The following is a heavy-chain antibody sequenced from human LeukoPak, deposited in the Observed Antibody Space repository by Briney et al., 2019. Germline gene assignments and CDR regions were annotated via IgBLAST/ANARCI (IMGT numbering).Heavy chain of an antibody. CDR1: GYTFTTYG. CDR3: ARGFWTLDY. V-gene: IGHV1-18*01. J-gene: IGHJ4*02. D-gene: IGHD3/OR15-3a*01. Sequence: ASVKVSCKASGYTFTTYGVTWVRQAPGQGLEWMGWISTNNGNTNYAQKLQGRITVTTDTSTSTTYMELRSLRSDDTAVYYCARGFWTLDYWGQGTLVTVSS. CDR2: ISTNNGNT.